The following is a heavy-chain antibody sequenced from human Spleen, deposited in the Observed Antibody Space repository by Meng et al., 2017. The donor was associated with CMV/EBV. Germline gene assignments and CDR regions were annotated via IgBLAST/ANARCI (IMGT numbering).Heavy chain of an antibody. J-gene: IGHJ4*02. Sequence: ASVKVSCKASGYTFTGYYMHWVRQAPGQGLEWMGWINPNTGGTNYAQKFEGRVTLTGDTSISTAYMELSSLRSEDTAVYYCARAGAALSDFAYWGQGTLVTVSS. D-gene: IGHD6-6*01. V-gene: IGHV1-2*02. CDR2: INPNTGGT. CDR1: GYTFTGYY. CDR3: ARAGAALSDFAY.